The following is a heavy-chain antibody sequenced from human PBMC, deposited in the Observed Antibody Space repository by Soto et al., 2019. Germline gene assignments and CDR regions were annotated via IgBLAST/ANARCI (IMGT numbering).Heavy chain of an antibody. CDR3: ARDVDGGGVFDL. D-gene: IGHD2-8*01. CDR1: GGSISSGGYY. V-gene: IGHV4-31*03. Sequence: QVQLQESGPGLVKPSQTLSLTCTVSGGSISSGGYYWSWIRQHPGKGLEWIGYIYYSGSTYYNPPLKSRITISVDTSKNQSSLKLSSVTAADTAVYYCARDVDGGGVFDLWGRGTLVTVSS. J-gene: IGHJ2*01. CDR2: IYYSGST.